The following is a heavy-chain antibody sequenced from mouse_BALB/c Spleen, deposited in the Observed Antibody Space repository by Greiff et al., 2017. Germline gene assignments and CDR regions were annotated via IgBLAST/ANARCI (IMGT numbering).Heavy chain of an antibody. CDR1: GFSLTSYG. J-gene: IGHJ3*01. CDR3: ARDHYYGSLAY. D-gene: IGHD1-1*01. Sequence: QVQLQQSGPGLVAPSQSLSITCTVSGFSLTSYGVHWVRQPPGKGLEWLGVIWAGGSTNYNSALMSRLSISKDNSKSQVFLKMNSLQTDDTAMYYCARDHYYGSLAYWGQGTLVTVSA. V-gene: IGHV2-9*02. CDR2: IWAGGST.